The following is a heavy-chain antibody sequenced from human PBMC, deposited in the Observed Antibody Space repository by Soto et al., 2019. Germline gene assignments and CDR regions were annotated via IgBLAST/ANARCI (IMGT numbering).Heavy chain of an antibody. CDR2: INSDGSST. V-gene: IGHV3-74*01. J-gene: IGHJ5*02. CDR1: GFSFSDSW. CDR3: ARGNQWFDP. Sequence: EVQVVESGGGLVQPGESLRLSCAASGFSFSDSWMHWVRQAPGKGLMWVSRINSDGSSTNYADSVKGRFTNSRDNSRNTLYLQMSSLRAEDTAVYYCARGNQWFDPWGQGTLVTVSS.